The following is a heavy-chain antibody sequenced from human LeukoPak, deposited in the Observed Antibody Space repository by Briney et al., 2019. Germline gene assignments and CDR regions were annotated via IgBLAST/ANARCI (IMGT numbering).Heavy chain of an antibody. J-gene: IGHJ6*04. V-gene: IGHV3-30-3*01. CDR2: ISYDGSNK. CDR3: ARDSPLGGCTSSSCYTSYYYAMDV. D-gene: IGHD2-2*02. Sequence: GGSLRLSCAASGFTFSSYAMHWVRQAPGKGLEWVAVISYDGSNKYYADSVKGRFTISRDNSKNTLYLQMNSLRAVDTAVYYCARDSPLGGCTSSSCYTSYYYAMDVWGKGTTVTVSS. CDR1: GFTFSSYA.